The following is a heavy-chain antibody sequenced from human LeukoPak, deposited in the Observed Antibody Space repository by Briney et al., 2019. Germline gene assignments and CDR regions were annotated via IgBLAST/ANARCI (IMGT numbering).Heavy chain of an antibody. CDR3: ARGLTTDHNFDY. V-gene: IGHV3-7*01. CDR1: GFTFSSYW. CDR2: IKPDGSEK. Sequence: PGGSLRLSCAASGFTFSSYWMSWVRQPPGKGLEWVANIKPDGSEKYLMDSVKGRFTISRDNAKNALYLEMNSLRAEDTAFYYCARGLTTDHNFDYWGLGTLVTVSS. D-gene: IGHD4-11*01. J-gene: IGHJ4*02.